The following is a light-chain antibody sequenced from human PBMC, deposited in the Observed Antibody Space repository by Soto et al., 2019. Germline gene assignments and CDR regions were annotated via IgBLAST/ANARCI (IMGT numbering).Light chain of an antibody. CDR3: HQRSNWPIT. J-gene: IGKJ5*01. V-gene: IGKV3-11*01. CDR1: QSVSSY. CDR2: DAS. Sequence: EIVLTQSPATLSLSPGERATLSCRTSQSVSSYFAWYQQKPGRAPRLLIYDASNRATGIPARFIDSGSGTDFTLTISSLEPEDFAVYYCHQRSNWPITFGQGTRLELK.